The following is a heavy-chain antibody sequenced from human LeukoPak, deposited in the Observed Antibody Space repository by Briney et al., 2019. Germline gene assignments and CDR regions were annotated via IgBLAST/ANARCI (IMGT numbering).Heavy chain of an antibody. CDR3: AKRGRAWAMVRGCWFDP. D-gene: IGHD3-10*01. CDR2: ISYDGSNK. CDR1: GFTFSSYG. Sequence: PGGSLRLSCAASGFTFSSYGMHWVRQAPGEGLEWVAVISYDGSNKYYADSVKGRLTISRDNSKNTLYLQMNSLRAEDTAVYYCAKRGRAWAMVRGCWFDPWGQGTLVTVSS. V-gene: IGHV3-30*18. J-gene: IGHJ5*02.